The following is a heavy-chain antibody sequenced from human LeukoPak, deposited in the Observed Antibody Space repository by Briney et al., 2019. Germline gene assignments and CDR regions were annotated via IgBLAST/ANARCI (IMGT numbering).Heavy chain of an antibody. Sequence: PSQTLSLTYAVSGGSVNSGGFSWTWIRRPPGKGLEWIGYVYHTGNMYFNPSLEGRVTISLDTSKNQFSLELTSVTAADTAVYFCARGVEGYDVSGFYYDYWGQGTLVTVSS. D-gene: IGHD3-22*01. J-gene: IGHJ4*02. V-gene: IGHV4-30-2*01. CDR3: ARGVEGYDVSGFYYDY. CDR1: GGSVNSGGFS. CDR2: VYHTGNM.